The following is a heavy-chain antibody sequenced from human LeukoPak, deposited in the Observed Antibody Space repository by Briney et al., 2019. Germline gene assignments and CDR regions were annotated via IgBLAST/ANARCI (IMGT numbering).Heavy chain of an antibody. D-gene: IGHD3-22*01. CDR1: GFTFSSYA. CDR2: ISSNGGST. Sequence: GGSLRLSCAAPGFTFSSYAMHWVRQAPGKGLEYVSAISSNGGSTYYANSVKGRFTISRDNSKNTLYLQMNSLRAEDTAVYYCARVTYYYDSSGYYYVRYFDYWGQGTLVTVSS. V-gene: IGHV3-64*01. CDR3: ARVTYYYDSSGYYYVRYFDY. J-gene: IGHJ4*02.